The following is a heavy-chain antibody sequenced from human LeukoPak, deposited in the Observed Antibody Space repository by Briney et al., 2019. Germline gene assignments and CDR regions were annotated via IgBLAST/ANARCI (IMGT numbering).Heavy chain of an antibody. CDR3: ARDYDCWGGLDC. V-gene: IGHV3-21*01. Sequence: GGSLRLSCAVSGFTFSSYSMSWVRQAPGKGLEWVSSISSSSSYIYYTDSVKGRFTISRDNDKNSLYLQMNSLRAEDTAVYYCARDYDCWGGLDCWGEGTLVTVSS. CDR1: GFTFSSYS. J-gene: IGHJ4*02. CDR2: ISSSSSYI. D-gene: IGHD3-3*01.